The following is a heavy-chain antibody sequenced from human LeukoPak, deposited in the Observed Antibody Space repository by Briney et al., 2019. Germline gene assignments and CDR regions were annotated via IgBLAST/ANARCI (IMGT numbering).Heavy chain of an antibody. J-gene: IGHJ4*02. CDR2: IKHDGGEI. CDR3: TRDMQGSRLYSVGSQAD. CDR1: GFTFDDYG. Sequence: GGSLRLSCAASGFTFDDYGMSWVRQAPGKGLEWVANIKHDGGEIYYVDSVKGRFTISRDNAKNSLYLQMNNLRADDTAMYYCTRDMQGSRLYSVGSQADWGQGTLVTVSS. V-gene: IGHV3-7*01. D-gene: IGHD6-19*01.